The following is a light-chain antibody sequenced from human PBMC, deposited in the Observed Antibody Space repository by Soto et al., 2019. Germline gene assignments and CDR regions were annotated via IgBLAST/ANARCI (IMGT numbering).Light chain of an antibody. J-gene: IGKJ5*01. V-gene: IGKV3-15*01. CDR2: DAS. CDR1: QRISRN. CDR3: QQREHWPPIT. Sequence: EIVMTPSPATLSVSPVESATLSCRASQRISRNLAWYQQTPGQAPRLLIYDASTRATAIPARFSGSGSGTDFTLTISSLEPEDFAVYYCQQREHWPPITFGQGTRLEI.